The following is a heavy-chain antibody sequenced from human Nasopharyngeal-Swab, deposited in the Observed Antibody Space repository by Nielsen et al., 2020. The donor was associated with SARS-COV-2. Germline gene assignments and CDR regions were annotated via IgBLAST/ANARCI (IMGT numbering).Heavy chain of an antibody. D-gene: IGHD6-19*01. Sequence: GGSLRLSRAASGFTFDDYAMHWVRQAPGKGLEWVSGISWNSGSIGYADSVKGRFTISRDNAKNSLYLQMNSLRAEDTALYYCAKENPAVAGQGAFDYWGQGTLVTVSS. CDR2: ISWNSGSI. V-gene: IGHV3-9*01. CDR3: AKENPAVAGQGAFDY. CDR1: GFTFDDYA. J-gene: IGHJ4*02.